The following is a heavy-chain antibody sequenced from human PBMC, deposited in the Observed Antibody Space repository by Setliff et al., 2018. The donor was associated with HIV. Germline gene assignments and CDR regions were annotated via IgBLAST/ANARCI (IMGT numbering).Heavy chain of an antibody. CDR1: GGFISRYY. D-gene: IGHD3-10*01. V-gene: IGHV4-4*07. CDR2: IYPSGNI. CDR3: ARDAGPHYGSGPPLEY. Sequence: SETLSLTCTVSGGFISRYYWSWIRQPAGEGLEWIGRIYPSGNINYNPSLKSRLTMSIDTSKNQFSLKLSSVTATDTAVYYCARDAGPHYGSGPPLEYWGQGIQVTVS. J-gene: IGHJ4*02.